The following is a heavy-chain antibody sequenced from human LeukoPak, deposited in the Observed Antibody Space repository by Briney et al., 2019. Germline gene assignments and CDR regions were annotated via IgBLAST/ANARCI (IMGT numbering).Heavy chain of an antibody. CDR1: LGSTSSYY. V-gene: IGHV4-4*09. CDR3: ARHGGYSFIGGWFDP. J-gene: IGHJ5*02. Sequence: PSETLSLTPTLSLGSTSSYYWSGIRQPPVKGLEWIRYIYTSGSTNYNPSLKSRVTISVDTSKNQFSLKLSSVTAADTAVYYCARHGGYSFIGGWFDPWGQGTLVTVPS. D-gene: IGHD5-18*01. CDR2: IYTSGST.